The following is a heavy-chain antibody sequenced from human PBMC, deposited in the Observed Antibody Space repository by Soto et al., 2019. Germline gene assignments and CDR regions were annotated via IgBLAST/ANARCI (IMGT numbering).Heavy chain of an antibody. CDR2: TYYRSMWHY. J-gene: IGHJ4*02. CDR1: GDSISSNSGA. D-gene: IGHD2-8*01. CDR3: ERENMAPLGVFDY. V-gene: IGHV6-1*01. Sequence: PSQTLSLTCAIYGDSISSNSGAWHWIRQSPSRGLEWLGRTYYRSMWHYDYAVSVKSRITISPETSKNQFSLXVNSVTPEDTDVYYCERENMAPLGVFDYWGQGTRVTVYS.